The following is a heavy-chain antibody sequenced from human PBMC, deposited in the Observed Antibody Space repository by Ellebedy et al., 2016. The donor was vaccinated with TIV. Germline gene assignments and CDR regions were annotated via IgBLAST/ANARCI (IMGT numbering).Heavy chain of an antibody. CDR3: ARDNGDNSSPDY. D-gene: IGHD6-13*01. V-gene: IGHV1-2*02. Sequence: ASVKVSCKASGYTFTGYYMHWVRQAPGQGLEWMGWMNPKSGGTNYAQKFQGRVTMTRDTSISTAYMELGSLRSDDTAVYYCARDNGDNSSPDYWGQGTLVTVSS. J-gene: IGHJ4*02. CDR2: MNPKSGGT. CDR1: GYTFTGYY.